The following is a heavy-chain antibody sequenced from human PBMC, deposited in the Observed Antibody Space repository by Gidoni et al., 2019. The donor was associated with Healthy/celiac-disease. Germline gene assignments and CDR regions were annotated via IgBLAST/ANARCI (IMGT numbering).Heavy chain of an antibody. CDR2: INSKADGGTT. J-gene: IGHJ5*02. V-gene: IGHV3-15*07. Sequence: ELPLVASGGGVVQPGGSLSLSCAASCFTFSNAWMNWVRQSPGKGLEWVGRINSKADGGTTDYAAPVKGRYTISRDKSKNTLYLQMDSLKTEDTAVYYCTRVLPHPWGQGTLVTVSS. CDR1: CFTFSNAW. CDR3: TRVLPHP.